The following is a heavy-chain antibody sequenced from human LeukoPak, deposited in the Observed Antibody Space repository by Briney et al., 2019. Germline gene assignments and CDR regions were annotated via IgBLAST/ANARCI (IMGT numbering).Heavy chain of an antibody. CDR3: ARDVGPLYYGDYIRWFDP. CDR2: ISTSGST. CDR1: GGAITSYY. D-gene: IGHD4-17*01. Sequence: SETLSLSSTVSGGAITSYYWSWIPDTARKGLESIGRISTSGSTNYNPSLKSRVTMSVDTSKNQFSLKLSSVTAADTAVYYCARDVGPLYYGDYIRWFDPWGQGTLVTVSS. V-gene: IGHV4-4*07. J-gene: IGHJ5*02.